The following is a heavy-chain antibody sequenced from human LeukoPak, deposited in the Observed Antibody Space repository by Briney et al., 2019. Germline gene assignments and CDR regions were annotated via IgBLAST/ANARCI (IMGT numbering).Heavy chain of an antibody. CDR1: GYTFTSYD. J-gene: IGHJ6*02. CDR3: ARGAAAGLRYYYYGMDV. D-gene: IGHD6-13*01. V-gene: IGHV1-8*01. Sequence: GASVKVSCKASGYTFTSYDINWVRQATGQGLEWMGWMNPNSGNTGYAQKSQGGVTMTRNTSISTAYMELSSLRSEDTAVYYCARGAAAGLRYYYYGMDVWGQGTTVTVSS. CDR2: MNPNSGNT.